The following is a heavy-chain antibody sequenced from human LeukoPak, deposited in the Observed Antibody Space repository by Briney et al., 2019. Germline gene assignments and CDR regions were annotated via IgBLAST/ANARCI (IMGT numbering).Heavy chain of an antibody. V-gene: IGHV3-7*01. Sequence: GGSLRLSCAASGFTFSSYSMNWVRQAPGKGLEWAANIKEDGSAQYYVDSVKGRFTISRDNAQNSLNLQMNSLRAEDTAVYYCARDISRGYCSGGSCSFAFDIWGQGTMVTVSS. CDR1: GFTFSSYS. J-gene: IGHJ3*02. CDR3: ARDISRGYCSGGSCSFAFDI. D-gene: IGHD2-15*01. CDR2: IKEDGSAQ.